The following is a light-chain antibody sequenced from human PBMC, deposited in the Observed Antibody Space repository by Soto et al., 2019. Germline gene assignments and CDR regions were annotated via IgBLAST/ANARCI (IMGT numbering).Light chain of an antibody. J-gene: IGLJ3*02. Sequence: QSVLTQPRSVSGSPGKSVTISCTGTSSNVGGYNYVSWYQQRPGKAPILIIYDVSKRPSGVPDRCSGFKSGNTASLTISGLKAEDEADYYCCSYASSNKWVFGGGTKLTVL. V-gene: IGLV2-11*01. CDR2: DVS. CDR3: CSYASSNKWV. CDR1: SSNVGGYNY.